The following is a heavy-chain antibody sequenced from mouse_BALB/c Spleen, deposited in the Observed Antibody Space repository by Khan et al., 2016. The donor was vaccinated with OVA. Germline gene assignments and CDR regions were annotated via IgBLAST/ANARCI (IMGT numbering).Heavy chain of an antibody. CDR1: GFTFSDYY. CDR2: ISNGGSYT. D-gene: IGHD2-1*01. CDR3: ARGYYGNPFAY. Sequence: VQLKESGGGLVKPGGSLKLSCAASGFTFSDYYMYWVRQTPEKRLEWVATISNGGSYTYYPDSVKGRFTISRDDAKNNLYLQMSSLKSDDTAMYYCARGYYGNPFAYWGQGTLVTVSA. J-gene: IGHJ3*01. V-gene: IGHV5-4*02.